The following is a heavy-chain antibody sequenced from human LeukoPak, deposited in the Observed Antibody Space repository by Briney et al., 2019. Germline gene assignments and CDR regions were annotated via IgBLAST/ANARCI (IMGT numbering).Heavy chain of an antibody. J-gene: IGHJ4*02. CDR3: ARDALYYDSSGLLDY. D-gene: IGHD3-22*01. Sequence: GGSLRLSCAASGFTFSSYAMHLVRQAPGKGLEYVSASSSNGGSTYYANSVKGRFTISRDNSKNTLYLQMGSLRAEDMAVYYCARDALYYDSSGLLDYWGQGTLVTVSS. CDR1: GFTFSSYA. CDR2: SSSNGGST. V-gene: IGHV3-64*01.